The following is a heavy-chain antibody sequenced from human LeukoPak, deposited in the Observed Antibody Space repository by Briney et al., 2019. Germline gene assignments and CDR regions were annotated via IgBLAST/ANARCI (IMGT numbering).Heavy chain of an antibody. CDR3: AKDAYYYDSSGYYRRVDYYYYMDV. V-gene: IGHV3-30*18. Sequence: GGSLRLSCAASGFTFSSYWMSWVRQAPGKGLEWVAVISYDGSNKYYADSVKGRSTISRDNSKNTLYLQMNSLRAEDTAVYYCAKDAYYYDSSGYYRRVDYYYYMDVWGKGTTVTVSS. D-gene: IGHD3-22*01. CDR1: GFTFSSYW. CDR2: ISYDGSNK. J-gene: IGHJ6*03.